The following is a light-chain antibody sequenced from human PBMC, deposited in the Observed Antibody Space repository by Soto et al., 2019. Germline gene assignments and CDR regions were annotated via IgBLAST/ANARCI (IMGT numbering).Light chain of an antibody. V-gene: IGKV3-20*01. J-gene: IGKJ1*01. CDR2: GTS. CDR3: QQYGSMWT. CDR1: ESVGSSS. Sequence: EIVLTQSPGTLSLSPGDRATLSCRASESVGSSSLAWYQNKPGQAPTLVISGTSRRATGIAHRFSASGSGTDFTLTINRLDPENFAMYYCQQYGSMWTSGQGTTVDIK.